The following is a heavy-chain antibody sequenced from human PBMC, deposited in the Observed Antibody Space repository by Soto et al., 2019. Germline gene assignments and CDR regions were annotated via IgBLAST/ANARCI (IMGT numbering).Heavy chain of an antibody. CDR3: AQDLTPDSRWDIDH. Sequence: EVQLLESGGGWVQPAGSLRLSCAASGFTFSVYTMSWFRQAPGRGLEWVSSIYGNGRSTFYSASVKGHFSITRDNSGNTVYLLMRSLRVEDTAIYCCAQDLTPDSRWDIDHWGRGSLVAVSS. CDR1: GFTFSVYT. V-gene: IGHV3-23*01. J-gene: IGHJ4*02. D-gene: IGHD1-26*01. CDR2: IYGNGRST.